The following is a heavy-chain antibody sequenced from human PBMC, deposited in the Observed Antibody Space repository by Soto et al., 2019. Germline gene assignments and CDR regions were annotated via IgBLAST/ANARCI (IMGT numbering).Heavy chain of an antibody. CDR2: INSDGSST. J-gene: IGHJ5*02. Sequence: GGSLRLSCAASGFTFSSYWVHWVRQAPGKGLVWVSRINSDGSSTSYADSVKGRFTISRDNAKNTLYLQMNSLRAEDTAVYYCARDSALWFGELWNWFDPWGQGTLVTVSS. CDR1: GFTFSSYW. D-gene: IGHD3-10*01. CDR3: ARDSALWFGELWNWFDP. V-gene: IGHV3-74*01.